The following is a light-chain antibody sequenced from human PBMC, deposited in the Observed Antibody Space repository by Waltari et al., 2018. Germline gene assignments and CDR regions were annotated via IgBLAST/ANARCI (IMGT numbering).Light chain of an antibody. J-gene: IGLJ2*01. CDR2: EGS. V-gene: IGLV2-23*03. CDR3: CSYAGSNTFNVV. CDR1: SRAVGSHNL. Sequence: QSALTQPASVSGSPGQSIPISCTGTSRAVGSHNLRPCSQHHPAKPPNFVIYEGSKRPSGVSNRFSGSKSGNTASLTISGLQAEDEGDYYCCSYAGSNTFNVVFGGGTKLTVL.